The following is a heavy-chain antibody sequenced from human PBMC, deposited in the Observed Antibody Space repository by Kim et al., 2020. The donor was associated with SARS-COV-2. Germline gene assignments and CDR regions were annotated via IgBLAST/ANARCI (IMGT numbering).Heavy chain of an antibody. CDR3: ARGEPVGSYCGGDCYDGGIDY. V-gene: IGHV3-11*01. CDR2: ISSSGSTI. Sequence: GGSLRLSCAASGFTFSDYMSWLRPAPGKGLEWVSYISSSGSTIYYADSVKGRFTISRDNAKNSLYLQMNSLRAEDTAVYYCARGEPVGSYCGGDCYDGGIDYWGQGTLVTVSS. J-gene: IGHJ4*02. D-gene: IGHD2-21*02. CDR1: GFTFSDY.